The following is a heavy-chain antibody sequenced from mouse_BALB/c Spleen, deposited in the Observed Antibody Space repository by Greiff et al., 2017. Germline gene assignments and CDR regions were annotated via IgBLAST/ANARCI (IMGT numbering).Heavy chain of an antibody. Sequence: EVKLMESGPELVKPGASVKMSCKASGYTFTSYVMHWVKQKPGQGLEWIGYINPYNDGTKYNEKFKGKATLTSDKSSSTAYMELSSLTSEDSAVYYCARSGLYRWNAMDYWGQGTSVTVSS. CDR1: GYTFTSYV. V-gene: IGHV1-14*01. CDR2: INPYNDGT. D-gene: IGHD2-14*01. CDR3: ARSGLYRWNAMDY. J-gene: IGHJ4*01.